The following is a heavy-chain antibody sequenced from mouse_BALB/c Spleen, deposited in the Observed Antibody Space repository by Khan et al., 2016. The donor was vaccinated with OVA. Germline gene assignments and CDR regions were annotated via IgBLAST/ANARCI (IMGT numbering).Heavy chain of an antibody. CDR1: GYTFTDYY. V-gene: IGHV1-77*01. CDR3: AREWAAWFAY. CDR2: IYPGSDNT. Sequence: QVQLKQSGAELARPGASVTLSCKASGYTFTDYYINWMRQRTGQGLEWIGEIYPGSDNTYYNEKFKGKATLTADKSSSTAYMQLSSLTSEDSAVYFCAREWAAWFAYWGQGTLVTVSA. J-gene: IGHJ3*01.